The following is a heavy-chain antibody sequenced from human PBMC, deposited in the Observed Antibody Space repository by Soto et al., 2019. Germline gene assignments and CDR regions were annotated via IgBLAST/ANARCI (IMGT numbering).Heavy chain of an antibody. J-gene: IGHJ4*02. Sequence: QVQLQQWGAGLLKPSETLSLTCAVYGGSFSGYYWTWIRQPPGTGLEWIGEINHSGSTNYNPSIKSRVTISVDTSKNQLSLKLTSVTAADTAVYYCARDKITGLFDYWGQGNLVTVSS. D-gene: IGHD2-8*02. V-gene: IGHV4-34*01. CDR3: ARDKITGLFDY. CDR2: INHSGST. CDR1: GGSFSGYY.